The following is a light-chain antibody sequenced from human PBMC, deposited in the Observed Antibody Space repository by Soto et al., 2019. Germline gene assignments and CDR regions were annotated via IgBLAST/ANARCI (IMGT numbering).Light chain of an antibody. CDR1: SSNIGSNL. Sequence: QSVLTQPPSASGTPGQRVTISCSGSSSNIGSNLVYWYQQLPGTAPKLLIYRDNQRPSRVPDRFSGSKSGTSASLAISGLRSEDEADYYCTTWDDSLSGVVFGGGTKVTVL. V-gene: IGLV1-47*01. CDR2: RDN. CDR3: TTWDDSLSGVV. J-gene: IGLJ2*01.